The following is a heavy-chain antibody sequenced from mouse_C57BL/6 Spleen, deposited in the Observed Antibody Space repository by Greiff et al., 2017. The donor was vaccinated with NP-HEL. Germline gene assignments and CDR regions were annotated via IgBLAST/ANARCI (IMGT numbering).Heavy chain of an antibody. CDR3: ARRGPYYFDY. Sequence: QVQLQQPGAELVKPGASVKMSCKASGYTFTSYWITWVKQRPGQGLEWIGDIYPGSGSTNYNEKFKSKATLTADTSSNTAYMQLSSLTTEDSAIYYCARRGPYYFDYWGQGTTLTVSS. V-gene: IGHV1-55*01. J-gene: IGHJ2*01. CDR2: IYPGSGST. CDR1: GYTFTSYW.